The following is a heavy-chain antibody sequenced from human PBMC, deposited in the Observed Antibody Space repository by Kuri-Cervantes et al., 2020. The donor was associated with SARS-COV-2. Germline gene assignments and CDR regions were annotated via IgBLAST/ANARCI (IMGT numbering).Heavy chain of an antibody. CDR3: ARVGGSIRLRIAAAGIYYFDY. V-gene: IGHV4-59*12. J-gene: IGHJ4*02. Sequence: GSLRLSCTVSGGSIRSYYWSWIRQPPGKGLEWIGSIYYSGSTYYNPSLKSRVTISVDTSKNQFSLKLSSVTAADTAVYYCARVGGSIRLRIAAAGIYYFDYWGQGTLVTVSS. D-gene: IGHD6-13*01. CDR1: GGSIRSYY. CDR2: IYYSGST.